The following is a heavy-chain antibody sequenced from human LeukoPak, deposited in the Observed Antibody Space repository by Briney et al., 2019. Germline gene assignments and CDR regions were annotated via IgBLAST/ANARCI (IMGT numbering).Heavy chain of an antibody. CDR2: ISGSGGST. Sequence: GGSLRLSCAASGFTFDSHAMNWVRQAPGKGLEWVSTISGSGGSTYYADSVKGRFTISRDNSKNTLYLQMNSLRAEDTAVYYCAKYPFTAVADLDYWGQGTLVTISS. CDR3: AKYPFTAVADLDY. CDR1: GFTFDSHA. J-gene: IGHJ4*02. V-gene: IGHV3-23*01. D-gene: IGHD6-19*01.